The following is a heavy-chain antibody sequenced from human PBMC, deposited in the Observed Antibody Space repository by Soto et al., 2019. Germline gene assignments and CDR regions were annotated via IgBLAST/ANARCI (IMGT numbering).Heavy chain of an antibody. J-gene: IGHJ5*02. Sequence: PSETLSLTCNMSGDSYSISTYSWSWIRQPPGKALQWIGFIYQSGVTSYNPSLASRVSISLDRSNNQCSQKLKSVTAADTAVYFCAGMPYTSGLRFDPWGPGTLVTVSS. V-gene: IGHV4-30-2*01. D-gene: IGHD6-19*01. CDR1: GDSYSISTYS. CDR2: IYQSGVT. CDR3: AGMPYTSGLRFDP.